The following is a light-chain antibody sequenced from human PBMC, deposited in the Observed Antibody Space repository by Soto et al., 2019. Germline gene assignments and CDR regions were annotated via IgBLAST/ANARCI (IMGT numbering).Light chain of an antibody. V-gene: IGKV1-5*03. J-gene: IGKJ1*01. CDR1: QSRNIW. Sequence: DIQMTQSPSTLSASVGYRVTITCRGSQSRNIWLAWYQQKPGKAPKLLIYKASSLETGVPSRFSGSGFGTEFTLTISSLQPDDFATYFCQHYNFYPWTFGQGTKVEIK. CDR2: KAS. CDR3: QHYNFYPWT.